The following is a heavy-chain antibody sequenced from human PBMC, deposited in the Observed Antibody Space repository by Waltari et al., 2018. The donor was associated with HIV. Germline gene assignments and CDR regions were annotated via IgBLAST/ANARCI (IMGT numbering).Heavy chain of an antibody. D-gene: IGHD3-10*01. CDR1: GFNFDDYG. CDR3: ARDYGSGSYYNY. J-gene: IGHJ4*02. CDR2: INWNGGST. V-gene: IGHV3-20*04. Sequence: EVQLVESGGGVVRPGGSLRLSCVASGFNFDDYGMSWVRQAPGKGLGLVSGINWNGGSTGYAESWKGRFSISRDNAKNSLYLQMNSLRAEYTALYYCARDYGSGSYYNYWGQGTLVTVSS.